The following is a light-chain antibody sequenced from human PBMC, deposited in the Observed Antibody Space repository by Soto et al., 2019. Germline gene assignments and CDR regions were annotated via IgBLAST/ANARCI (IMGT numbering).Light chain of an antibody. V-gene: IGLV2-14*01. J-gene: IGLJ3*02. Sequence: QSALTQPASVSGSPGQSITISCTGTSSDVGGYNFVSWFQQRPGKAPKLMIYDVSNRSSGVSNRFSGSKSGNTASLTISGLQAEDEADYYCSSYTSSSTPWVFGGGTKLTVL. CDR3: SSYTSSSTPWV. CDR2: DVS. CDR1: SSDVGGYNF.